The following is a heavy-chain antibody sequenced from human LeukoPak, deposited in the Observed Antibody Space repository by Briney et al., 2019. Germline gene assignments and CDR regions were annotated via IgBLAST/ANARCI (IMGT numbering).Heavy chain of an antibody. Sequence: GGSLRLSCAASGFTFSSYAMSWVRQAPGKGLEWVSSIGGGGVDTYYADSVKGRFTISRGNSKNTLYLQMNSLRVEDTAVYYCAKDPPTTGTTFDNWGRGTLVTVSS. J-gene: IGHJ4*02. CDR3: AKDPPTTGTTFDN. CDR1: GFTFSSYA. D-gene: IGHD1-1*01. CDR2: IGGGGVDT. V-gene: IGHV3-23*01.